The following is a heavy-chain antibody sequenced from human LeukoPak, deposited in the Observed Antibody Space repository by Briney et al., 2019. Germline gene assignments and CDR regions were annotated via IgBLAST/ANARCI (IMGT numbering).Heavy chain of an antibody. CDR1: GYTFNGYY. V-gene: IGHV1-2*02. J-gene: IGHJ5*02. CDR2: INPISGGS. Sequence: ASVKLSCKASGYTFNGYYMFWGRQAPGQGLEWMGWINPISGGSNYAQEFQGRVTMTRDTSISTAYMELSTLRSDDTAVYYCALIGDHAGFDPWGQGTLVTVSS. CDR3: ALIGDHAGFDP. D-gene: IGHD3-10*01.